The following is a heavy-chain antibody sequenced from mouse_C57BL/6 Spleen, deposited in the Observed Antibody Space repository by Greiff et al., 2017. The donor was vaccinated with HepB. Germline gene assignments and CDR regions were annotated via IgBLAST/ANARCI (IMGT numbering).Heavy chain of an antibody. CDR3: ASLVYGYDGGAWFAY. CDR2: INPSTGGT. J-gene: IGHJ3*01. D-gene: IGHD2-2*01. CDR1: GYSFTGYY. V-gene: IGHV1-42*01. Sequence: VQLKQSGPELVKPGASVKISCKASGYSFTGYYMNWVKQSPEKSLEWIGEINPSTGGTTYNQKFKAKATLTVDKSSSTAYMQLKCLTSEDSAVYYCASLVYGYDGGAWFAYWGQGTLVTVTA.